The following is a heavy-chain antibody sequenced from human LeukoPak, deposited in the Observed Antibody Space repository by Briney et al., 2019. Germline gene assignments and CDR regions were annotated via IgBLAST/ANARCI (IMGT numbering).Heavy chain of an antibody. CDR1: GGTFSSYA. Sequence: SVKVSCKASGGTFSSYAISWVRQAPGQGLEWMGGIIPIFGTANYAQKFQGRVTITADKSTSTAYTELSSLRSEDTAVYYCARGAVVVPAAKREDYYYYYGMDVRGKGTTVTVSS. D-gene: IGHD2-2*01. V-gene: IGHV1-69*06. J-gene: IGHJ6*04. CDR2: IIPIFGTA. CDR3: ARGAVVVPAAKREDYYYYYGMDV.